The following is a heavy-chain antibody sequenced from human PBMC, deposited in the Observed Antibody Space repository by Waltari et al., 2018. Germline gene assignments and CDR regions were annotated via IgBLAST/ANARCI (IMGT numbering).Heavy chain of an antibody. CDR2: MIPMFGAP. V-gene: IGHV1-69*05. J-gene: IGHJ3*01. D-gene: IGHD6-19*01. CDR3: ATSSSGWYQDASDV. Sequence: QVQLVQSGAEVKKPGSSVRVSCKASGGALSSYAIRWVRQAHGQGLEWMGGMIPMFGAPNYAQKFQGRITITTDESTRTDYMELSSLRSDDTAVYFCATSSSGWYQDASDVWGHGTLVTV. CDR1: GGALSSYA.